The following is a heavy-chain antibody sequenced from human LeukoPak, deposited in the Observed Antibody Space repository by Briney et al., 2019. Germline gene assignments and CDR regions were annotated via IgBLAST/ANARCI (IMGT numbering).Heavy chain of an antibody. Sequence: SETLSLTCAVYGGSFSGYYWSWIPQPPGKGLEWIGEINHSGSTNYNPSLKSRVTISVDTSKNQFSLKLSSVTAADTALYYCARRDILTGYYSNWYFDLWGRGTLVTVSS. D-gene: IGHD3-9*01. CDR3: ARRDILTGYYSNWYFDL. CDR2: INHSGST. CDR1: GGSFSGYY. V-gene: IGHV4-34*01. J-gene: IGHJ2*01.